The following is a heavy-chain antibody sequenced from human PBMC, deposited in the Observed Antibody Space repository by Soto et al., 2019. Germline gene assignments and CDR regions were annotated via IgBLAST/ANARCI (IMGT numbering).Heavy chain of an antibody. V-gene: IGHV1-46*01. J-gene: IGHJ4*02. CDR2: INPSGGST. CDR1: GYTFTSYY. D-gene: IGHD3-22*01. Sequence: ASVKVSCKXSGYTFTSYYMHWVRQAPGQGLEWMGIINPSGGSTSYAQKFQGRVTMTRDTSTSTVYMELSSLRSEDTAVYYCARIDYDSSGPNEGCFDYWGQGTLVTVSS. CDR3: ARIDYDSSGPNEGCFDY.